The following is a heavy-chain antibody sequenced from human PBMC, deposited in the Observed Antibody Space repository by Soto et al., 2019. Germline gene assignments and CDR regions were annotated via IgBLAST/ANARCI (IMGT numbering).Heavy chain of an antibody. D-gene: IGHD2-15*01. CDR3: ARSHRGSSSLDIYYYYYYGMDV. V-gene: IGHV1-69*01. J-gene: IGHJ6*02. CDR1: GGTFSTYA. Sequence: QVQLVQSGAEVKKPGSSVKVSCKAAGGTFSTYAISWVRQAPGQGLEWMGGVIPIFGTPKYAQKFQGRVTITADESTSTGYMELRSLRSEDTAVYYCARSHRGSSSLDIYYYYYYGMDVWVQGTTVTVSS. CDR2: VIPIFGTP.